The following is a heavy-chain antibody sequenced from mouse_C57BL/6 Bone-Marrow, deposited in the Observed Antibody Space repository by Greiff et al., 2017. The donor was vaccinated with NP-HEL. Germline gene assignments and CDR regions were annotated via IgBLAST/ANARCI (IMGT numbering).Heavy chain of an antibody. D-gene: IGHD4-1*01. J-gene: IGHJ3*01. CDR1: GFTFSSYG. CDR2: ISSGGSYT. V-gene: IGHV5-6*01. Sequence: EVQRVESGGDLVKPGGSLKLSCAASGFTFSSYGMSWVRQTPDKRLEWVATISSGGSYTYYPDSVKGRFTISRDNAKNTLYLQMSSLKSEDTAMYYCARHWDAAYWGQGTLVTVSA. CDR3: ARHWDAAY.